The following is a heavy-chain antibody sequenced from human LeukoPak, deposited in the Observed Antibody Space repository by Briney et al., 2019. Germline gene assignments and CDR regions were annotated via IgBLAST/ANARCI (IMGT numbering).Heavy chain of an antibody. CDR2: LYSDGNT. D-gene: IGHD1-14*01. CDR1: GFTVITND. J-gene: IGHJ4*02. Sequence: PGGSLRLSCAASGFTVITNDMTWVRQAPGKGLEWVSVLYSDGNTKYAHSLQGRFTISRDNSKNTLYLEMNSLSPDDTAVYYCARGVEPLAANTLAYWGQGTLVTVSS. V-gene: IGHV3-53*01. CDR3: ARGVEPLAANTLAY.